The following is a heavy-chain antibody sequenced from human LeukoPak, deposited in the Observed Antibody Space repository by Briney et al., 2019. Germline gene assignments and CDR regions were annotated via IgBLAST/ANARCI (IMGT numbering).Heavy chain of an antibody. CDR3: AKDGYYGSGTYPDY. Sequence: PGGSLRLSCAAPGFTFSSYGMNWVRQAPGKGLEWVAVISYDGTNKFYVDSLRGRFTISRDNSKNTLYLQMNSLRAEDTAVYYCAKDGYYGSGTYPDYWGQGTLVTVSS. CDR2: ISYDGTNK. V-gene: IGHV3-30*18. CDR1: GFTFSSYG. D-gene: IGHD3-10*01. J-gene: IGHJ4*02.